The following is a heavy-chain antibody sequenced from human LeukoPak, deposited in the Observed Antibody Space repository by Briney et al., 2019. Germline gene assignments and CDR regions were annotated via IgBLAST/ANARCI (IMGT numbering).Heavy chain of an antibody. V-gene: IGHV1-2*02. CDR2: INPNSGGT. CDR3: ANSTSIQNYYYYYGMDV. J-gene: IGHJ6*04. CDR1: GYTFTGYY. D-gene: IGHD2/OR15-2a*01. Sequence: ASVKVSCKASGYTFTGYYMHWVRQAPGQGLEWMGWINPNSGGTNYAQKFQGRVTMTRDPSISAAYMELSRLRSDDTAVYYCANSTSIQNYYYYYGMDVWGKGTTVTVSS.